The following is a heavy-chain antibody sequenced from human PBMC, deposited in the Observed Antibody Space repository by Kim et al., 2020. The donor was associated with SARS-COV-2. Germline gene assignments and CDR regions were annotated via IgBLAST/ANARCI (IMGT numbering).Heavy chain of an antibody. V-gene: IGHV4-39*01. D-gene: IGHD4-17*01. CDR3: ARQKHDYGDYY. Sequence: HTNPSHKSRVTISVDTSTNQFSLKLSSVTAADTAVYYCARQKHDYGDYYWGQGTLVTVSS. J-gene: IGHJ4*02.